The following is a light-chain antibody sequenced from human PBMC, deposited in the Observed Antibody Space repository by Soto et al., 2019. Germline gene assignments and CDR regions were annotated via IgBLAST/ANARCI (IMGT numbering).Light chain of an antibody. CDR3: QQYGSSPPYT. CDR1: QSVSSSY. Sequence: EIVLTQSPGTLSLPPGERATLSCRASQSVSSSYLAWYQQKPGQAPRLLFYGASRRATGIPDRFSGSGSGTDFSLTISRLEPEDFAVYYCQQYGSSPPYTFGQGTKLEIK. CDR2: GAS. V-gene: IGKV3-20*01. J-gene: IGKJ2*01.